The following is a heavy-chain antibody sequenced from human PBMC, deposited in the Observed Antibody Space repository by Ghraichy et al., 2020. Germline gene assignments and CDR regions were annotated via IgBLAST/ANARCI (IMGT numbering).Heavy chain of an antibody. V-gene: IGHV4-30-4*01. CDR2: IYYSGNN. CDR1: GGTIISGDNY. D-gene: IGHD3-3*01. Sequence: LRLSCTASGGTIISGDNYWSWNPQPPGKGLQWIGYIYYSGNNYYNASLKSRITITVDTSKNQFSLKLNSVTAADSAVYYWARERVIWSGSHRGMDLCGQGTTVTVSS. J-gene: IGHJ6*02. CDR3: ARERVIWSGSHRGMDL.